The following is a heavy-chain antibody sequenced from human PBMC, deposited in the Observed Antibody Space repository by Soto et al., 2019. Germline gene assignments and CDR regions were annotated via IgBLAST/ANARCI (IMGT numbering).Heavy chain of an antibody. D-gene: IGHD3-10*01. V-gene: IGHV2-5*02. CDR1: GFSLTTDRVG. J-gene: IGHJ4*02. Sequence: QITLKESGPTLVKPTQTLTLTCTFSGFSLTTDRVGVGWIRQPPGEALEWLAVIYWDDSKTYRPYLESRLTXXXXXXXXXXXXXXTXXXXXXXXXYYCAHAYGGRALYLGQGTRVTVSS. CDR3: AHAYGGRALY. CDR2: IYWDDSK.